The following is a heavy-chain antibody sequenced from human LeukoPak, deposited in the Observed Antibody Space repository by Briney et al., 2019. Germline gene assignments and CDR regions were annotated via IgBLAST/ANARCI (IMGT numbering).Heavy chain of an antibody. CDR1: GGSNSSYY. V-gene: IGHV4-4*07. CDR2: IYTSGST. Sequence: SETLSLTCTVSGGSNSSYYWSWIRQPAGKGLEWIGRIYTSGSTNYNPSLKSRVTMSVDTSKNQFSLKLSSVTAADTAVYYCARTPVYDSSGYVTNDAFDIWGQGTMVTVSS. D-gene: IGHD3-22*01. J-gene: IGHJ3*02. CDR3: ARTPVYDSSGYVTNDAFDI.